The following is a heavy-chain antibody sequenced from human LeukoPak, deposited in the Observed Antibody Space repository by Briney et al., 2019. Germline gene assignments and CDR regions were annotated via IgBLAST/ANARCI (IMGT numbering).Heavy chain of an antibody. Sequence: GASVKVSCKASGYTFNSYGITWVRQPPGQGLEWMGWINTYNSNTNYAQKLQGRVTMTRDPFTSTVYMELRSLRSDDTAVYYCARGWENDYWGQGSLVTVSS. CDR3: ARGWENDY. V-gene: IGHV1-18*01. CDR2: INTYNSNT. J-gene: IGHJ4*02. CDR1: GYTFNSYG. D-gene: IGHD1-26*01.